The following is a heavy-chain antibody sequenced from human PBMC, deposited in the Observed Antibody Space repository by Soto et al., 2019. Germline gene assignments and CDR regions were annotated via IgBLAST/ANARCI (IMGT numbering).Heavy chain of an antibody. CDR2: IYYSGST. CDR3: ARAVLPATAPFDY. V-gene: IGHV4-59*01. Sequence: QVQLQESGPRLVKPSETLSLTCIVSGGSISSYYWSWIRQPPGKGVEWIGCIYYSGSTNYNPSLKGRVTISVDTSKNQFSLKLSSVTAAETAVYYCARAVLPATAPFDYWGQGTLVTVSS. D-gene: IGHD2-2*01. J-gene: IGHJ4*02. CDR1: GGSISSYY.